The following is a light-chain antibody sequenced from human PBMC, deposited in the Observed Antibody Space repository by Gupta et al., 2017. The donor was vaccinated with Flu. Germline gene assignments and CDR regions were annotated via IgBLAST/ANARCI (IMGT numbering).Light chain of an antibody. CDR2: ANT. CDR3: QSYDTTLRTWV. J-gene: IGLJ3*02. V-gene: IGLV1-40*01. CDR1: SSNLGAGYA. Sequence: QSVLTQPPSLSGAPGQRVTNSCTGSSSNLGAGYAVHWYQQVPGTSPKFLIYANTNRPSGVPDRFSGSKSGTSASLAITGLQADDEADYFCQSYDTTLRTWVFGGGTKLTVL.